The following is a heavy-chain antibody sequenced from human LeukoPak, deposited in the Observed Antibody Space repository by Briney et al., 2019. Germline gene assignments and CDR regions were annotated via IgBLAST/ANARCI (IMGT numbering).Heavy chain of an antibody. CDR3: AQTTGWPGFDF. D-gene: IGHD6-19*01. CDR1: GASTSDKY. CDR2: IYNGGNT. Sequence: KPSETLSLTCSASGASTSDKYWGWIRQSPGRTLEWIGHIYNGGNTKYNPSLTSRVTISVDTSKNQFSLSLTSVTAADTAMYYCAQTTGWPGFDFWGPGALVTVSS. V-gene: IGHV4-59*08. J-gene: IGHJ4*02.